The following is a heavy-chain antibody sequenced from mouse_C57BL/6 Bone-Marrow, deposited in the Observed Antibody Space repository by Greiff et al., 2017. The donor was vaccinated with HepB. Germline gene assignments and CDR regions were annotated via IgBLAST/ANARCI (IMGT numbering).Heavy chain of an antibody. CDR3: ARAFHWDAGYYYAMDY. CDR1: GYAFSSSW. V-gene: IGHV1-82*01. Sequence: QVQLQQSGPELVKPGASVKISCKASGYAFSSSWMNWVKQRPGKGLEWIGRIYPGDGDTNYNGKFKGKATLTADKSSSTAYMQLSSLTYEDSAVYYCARAFHWDAGYYYAMDYWGQGTSVTVSS. CDR2: IYPGDGDT. D-gene: IGHD4-1*01. J-gene: IGHJ4*01.